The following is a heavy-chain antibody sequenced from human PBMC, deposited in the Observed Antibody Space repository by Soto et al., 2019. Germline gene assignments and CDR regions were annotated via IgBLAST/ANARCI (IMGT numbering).Heavy chain of an antibody. CDR2: ISYDGSNK. CDR3: AKDWMGLSEFYYYYYGMDV. J-gene: IGHJ6*02. D-gene: IGHD3-16*02. V-gene: IGHV3-30*18. CDR1: GLPFSSYC. Sequence: HHGGSLRLSCAASGLPFSSYCVHWVRQAPGKGLEWVAVISYDGSNKYYADSVKGRFTISRDNSKNTLYLQMNSLRAEDTAVYYSAKDWMGLSEFYYYYYGMDVWGQGTTVTVSS.